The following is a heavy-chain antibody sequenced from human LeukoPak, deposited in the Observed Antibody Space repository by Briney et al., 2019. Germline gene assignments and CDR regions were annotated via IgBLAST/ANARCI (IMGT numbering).Heavy chain of an antibody. CDR3: ARAYLTGYSSSWYCDY. CDR1: GVTFSSYA. CDR2: ISYDGSNK. D-gene: IGHD6-13*01. Sequence: PGRSLRLSCAASGVTFSSYAMHWVRQAPGKGLEWVAVISYDGSNKYYADSVKGRFTISRDNSKNTLYLQMNSLRAEDTAVYYCARAYLTGYSSSWYCDYWGQGTLVTVSS. J-gene: IGHJ4*02. V-gene: IGHV3-30-3*01.